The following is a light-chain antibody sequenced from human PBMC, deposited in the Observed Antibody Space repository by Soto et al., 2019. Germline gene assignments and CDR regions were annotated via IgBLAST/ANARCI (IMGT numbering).Light chain of an antibody. CDR1: QSVSSY. J-gene: IGKJ2*01. CDR3: QQRFNGPRFT. Sequence: EIVLTQSPATLSLSPGERATLSCRASQSVSSYLAWYQQKPGQAPRLLIYDASNRATGIPARFSGGGSGTDFSLTISSLEPEGFAVYYCQQRFNGPRFTFGQGTKLEIK. V-gene: IGKV3-11*01. CDR2: DAS.